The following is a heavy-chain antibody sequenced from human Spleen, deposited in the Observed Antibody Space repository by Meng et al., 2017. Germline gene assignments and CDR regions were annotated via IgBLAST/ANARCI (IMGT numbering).Heavy chain of an antibody. Sequence: SETLSLTCAVSGASISSSTYYWGWIRQPPGKGLEWIGSISHSGTIYYNPSLKSRVTISVDTSKNQFSLKLSSVTAADTAVYYCARDPIRGGYQSPPFDYWGQGTLVTVSS. CDR1: GASISSSTYY. CDR3: ARDPIRGGYQSPPFDY. CDR2: ISHSGTI. V-gene: IGHV4-39*07. J-gene: IGHJ4*02. D-gene: IGHD2-15*01.